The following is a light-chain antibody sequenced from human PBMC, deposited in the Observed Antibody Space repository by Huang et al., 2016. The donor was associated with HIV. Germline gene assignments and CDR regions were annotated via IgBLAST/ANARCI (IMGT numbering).Light chain of an antibody. CDR3: QQYNDWPQT. CDR2: GAS. V-gene: IGKV3-15*01. CDR1: QNININ. Sequence: EIGMTQSPATLSVSPGERIALSCRASQNININLAWYQQKPGQAPRLLIYGASTRANGIPARFSGSGSGTDFTLTISSLQSEDFAFFYCQQYNDWPQTFGQGTKVENK. J-gene: IGKJ1*01.